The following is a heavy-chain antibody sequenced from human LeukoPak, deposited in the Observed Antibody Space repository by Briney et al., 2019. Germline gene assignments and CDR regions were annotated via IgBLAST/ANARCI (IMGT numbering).Heavy chain of an antibody. Sequence: GGSLRLSCAAFGFNFSNHGMHWVRHAPRKGLEWGALIWYDGSNRGNAESVKGRFAISRDNSKNTLYLQMNSLRDEDTAVYYCARDQGTSTTAPKRKGRFDPWGQGTLVTVSS. J-gene: IGHJ5*02. CDR1: GFNFSNHG. D-gene: IGHD1-1*01. CDR2: IWYDGSNR. V-gene: IGHV3-33*01. CDR3: ARDQGTSTTAPKRKGRFDP.